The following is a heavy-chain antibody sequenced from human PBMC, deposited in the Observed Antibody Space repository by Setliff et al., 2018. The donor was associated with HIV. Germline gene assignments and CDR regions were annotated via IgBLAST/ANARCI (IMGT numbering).Heavy chain of an antibody. V-gene: IGHV3-74*03. J-gene: IGHJ3*02. CDR2: ISADGSRT. CDR1: GFTFSSYW. CDR3: ARPMEIGRHQVAGLRDAFDI. D-gene: IGHD6-19*01. Sequence: WGTLRLSCSASGFTFSSYWLHWVRQAPGKGLVWVSRISADGSRTTYADSVKGRFTISRDNAKNMLYLQMNTVRAEDTAVYYCARPMEIGRHQVAGLRDAFDIWGQGTMVTVSS.